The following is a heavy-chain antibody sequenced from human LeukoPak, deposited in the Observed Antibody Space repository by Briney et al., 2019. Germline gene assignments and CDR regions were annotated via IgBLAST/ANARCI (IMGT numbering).Heavy chain of an antibody. V-gene: IGHV3-48*03. CDR1: GFTFSSYE. CDR2: ISSSGSTI. CDR3: AKDLVGDGYNTEDY. J-gene: IGHJ4*02. D-gene: IGHD5-24*01. Sequence: GGSLRLSCAASGFTFSSYEMNWVRQAPGKGLEWVSYISSSGSTIYYADSVKGRFTISRDNSKNTVYLQLKSLRVEDTAVYYCAKDLVGDGYNTEDYWGQGTLVTVSS.